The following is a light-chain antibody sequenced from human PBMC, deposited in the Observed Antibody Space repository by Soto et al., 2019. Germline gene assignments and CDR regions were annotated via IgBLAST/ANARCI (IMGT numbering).Light chain of an antibody. V-gene: IGKV1-12*02. CDR2: AAS. Sequence: DIQMTQSPASVSASVGDRVTITCRASQGISSCLAWYQQKPGEAPKLLIYAASSLQTGGPSRFSGSGSGTDFTLLISSLQPEDVATDYCYQANSFPSTFGPGTKVDIK. CDR1: QGISSC. CDR3: YQANSFPST. J-gene: IGKJ3*01.